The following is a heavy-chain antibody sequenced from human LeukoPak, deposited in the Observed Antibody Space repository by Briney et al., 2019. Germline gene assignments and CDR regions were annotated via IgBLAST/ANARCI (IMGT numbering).Heavy chain of an antibody. CDR3: ARDIEQQLPLVDLTLNWFDP. J-gene: IGHJ5*02. CDR2: IKQDGSEK. D-gene: IGHD6-13*01. Sequence: GGSLRLSCAASGFTFSSYWMSWVRQAPGKGLEWVANIKQDGSEKYYVDSVKGRFTISRDNAKDSLYLQMNSLRAEDTAVYYCARDIEQQLPLVDLTLNWFDPWGQGTLVTVSS. V-gene: IGHV3-7*01. CDR1: GFTFSSYW.